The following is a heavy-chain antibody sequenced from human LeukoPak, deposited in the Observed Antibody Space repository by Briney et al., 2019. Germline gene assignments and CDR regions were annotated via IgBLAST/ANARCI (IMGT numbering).Heavy chain of an antibody. V-gene: IGHV3-48*03. J-gene: IGHJ5*02. CDR1: GFTFSSYE. CDR3: ARGFCSSSSCSGTS. Sequence: QSGGSLRLSCAASGFTFSSYEMNWVRQAPGKGLEWVSYISSSGSTIYYADSVKGRFTISRDNAKNSLYLQMNSLRAEDTAMYYCARGFCSSSSCSGTSWGQGTLVTVSS. CDR2: ISSSGSTI. D-gene: IGHD2-2*01.